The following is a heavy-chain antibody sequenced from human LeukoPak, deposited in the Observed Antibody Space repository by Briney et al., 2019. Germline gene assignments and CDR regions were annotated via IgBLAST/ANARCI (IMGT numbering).Heavy chain of an antibody. J-gene: IGHJ6*03. V-gene: IGHV3-11*04. CDR2: ISSSGSTI. D-gene: IGHD2-8*01. Sequence: GGSLRLSCAASGFTFSDYYMSWIRQAPGKGLEWVSYISSSGSTIYYADSVKGRFTISRDNAKNSLYLQMNSLRAEDTAVYFCARYAEVYYYVDLWGTGTTVIVSS. CDR1: GFTFSDYY. CDR3: ARYAEVYYYVDL.